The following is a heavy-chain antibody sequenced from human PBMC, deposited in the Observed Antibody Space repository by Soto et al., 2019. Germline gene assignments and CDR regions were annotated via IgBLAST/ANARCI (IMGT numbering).Heavy chain of an antibody. CDR3: ASLGRHG. Sequence: AGGSLRLSCAASGFTFSGSWMDWARQVPGKGPEWVANINQDGSGKNYVDSVKGRFTISRDNAKNSLYLQMNSLRAEDTAVYYCASLGRHGWGQGTTVTVSS. D-gene: IGHD3-16*01. V-gene: IGHV3-7*01. CDR1: GFTFSGSW. J-gene: IGHJ6*02. CDR2: INQDGSGK.